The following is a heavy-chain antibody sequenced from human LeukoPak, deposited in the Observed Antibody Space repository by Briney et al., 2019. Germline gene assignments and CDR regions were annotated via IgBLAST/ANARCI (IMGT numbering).Heavy chain of an antibody. D-gene: IGHD2-8*01. CDR2: IYPGDSDT. J-gene: IGHJ4*02. Sequence: GESLKISCKGSGYRFTSYWIGWVRQMPGKGLEWMGIIYPGDSDTRYSPSFQGQVTISADKSISTAYLQWSSLKASDTAMYYCARRIVLMVYAHHSNYFDYWGQGTLVTVSS. CDR3: ARRIVLMVYAHHSNYFDY. CDR1: GYRFTSYW. V-gene: IGHV5-51*01.